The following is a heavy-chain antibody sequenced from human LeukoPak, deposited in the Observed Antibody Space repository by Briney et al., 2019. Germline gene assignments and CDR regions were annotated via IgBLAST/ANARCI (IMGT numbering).Heavy chain of an antibody. CDR2: ITAYNGNT. Sequence: ASVKLFCKSSSYTFPSYGISWARQAPAQGLVEMGWITAYNGNTNYAQKLQGRVTMTTDTSTSTAYMELRSLRSDDTAVYYCARDADILTGNDYWGQGTLVTVSS. V-gene: IGHV1-18*04. CDR3: ARDADILTGNDY. D-gene: IGHD3-9*01. CDR1: SYTFPSYG. J-gene: IGHJ4*02.